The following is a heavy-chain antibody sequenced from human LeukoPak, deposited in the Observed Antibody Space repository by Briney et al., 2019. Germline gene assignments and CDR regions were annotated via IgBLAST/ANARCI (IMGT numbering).Heavy chain of an antibody. CDR3: ASGSGSYRTPYYYMDV. J-gene: IGHJ6*03. CDR2: IYSGGST. V-gene: IGHV3-53*01. D-gene: IGHD3-10*01. Sequence: PGGSLRLSCAASEFIFSNYAMTWVRQAPGKGLEWVSVIYSGGSTYYADSVKGRFTISRDNSKNTLYLQMNSLRAEDTAVYYCASGSGSYRTPYYYMDVWGTGTTVTVSS. CDR1: EFIFSNYA.